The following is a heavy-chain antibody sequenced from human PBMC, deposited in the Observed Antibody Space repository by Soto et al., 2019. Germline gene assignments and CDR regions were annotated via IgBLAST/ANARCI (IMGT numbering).Heavy chain of an antibody. Sequence: QVQLVESGGGAVQPGESLRLSCVASGFDFTYYAMHWVRQAPGKGLESVAVMSSDGSKIHHTDSVKGRFTISRDNSKNTLYLQMNNLRKEDTAVYFCGKDEGVGGTLGLFDYWGQGTLASVSS. J-gene: IGHJ4*02. D-gene: IGHD1-26*01. CDR1: GFDFTYYA. CDR2: MSSDGSKI. CDR3: GKDEGVGGTLGLFDY. V-gene: IGHV3-30*18.